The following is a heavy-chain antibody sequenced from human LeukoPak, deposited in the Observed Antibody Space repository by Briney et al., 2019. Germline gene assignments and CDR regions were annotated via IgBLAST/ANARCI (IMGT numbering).Heavy chain of an antibody. CDR3: ANSGRFRPPVY. V-gene: IGHV4-34*01. J-gene: IGHJ4*02. D-gene: IGHD2-15*01. CDR1: GGSFSGYY. Sequence: SETLSLTCAVYGGSFSGYYWSWIRQPPGKGLEWIGEINHSGSTNYNPSLKSRVTISVDTSKNQFSLKLSSVTAADTAVYYCANSGRFRPPVYWGQGTLVTVSS. CDR2: INHSGST.